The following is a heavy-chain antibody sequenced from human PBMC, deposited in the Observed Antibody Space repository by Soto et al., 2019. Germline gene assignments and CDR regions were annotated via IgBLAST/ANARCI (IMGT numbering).Heavy chain of an antibody. CDR1: GFMFSTFA. Sequence: GGSLRLSCSTSGFMFSTFAMSWVRQAPGKGLEWVSHISGSSDTIFYSESVKGRFTISRDNSKNTLYLELNSPRVEDTALYYCSRDSGPSPVDAFDIWGQGTMVTVSS. V-gene: IGHV3-23*01. J-gene: IGHJ3*02. CDR2: ISGSSDTI. D-gene: IGHD1-26*01. CDR3: SRDSGPSPVDAFDI.